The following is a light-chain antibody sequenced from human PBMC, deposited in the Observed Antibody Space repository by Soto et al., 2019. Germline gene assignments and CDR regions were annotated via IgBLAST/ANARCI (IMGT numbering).Light chain of an antibody. J-gene: IGKJ1*01. V-gene: IGKV1-5*03. CDR1: QSISSW. CDR2: KAS. Sequence: DIQMTQSPSTLSASVGDRVTITCRASQSISSWLAWYQQKPGKAPKLLIYKASSLQSGVPSRFSGSGSETVFPLTISSLQPDDFAAYCCQQRSIYPWTFGQGTKVEIK. CDR3: QQRSIYPWT.